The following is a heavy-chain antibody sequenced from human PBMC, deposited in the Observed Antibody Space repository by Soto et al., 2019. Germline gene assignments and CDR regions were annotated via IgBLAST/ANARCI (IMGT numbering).Heavy chain of an antibody. D-gene: IGHD3-10*01. V-gene: IGHV3-30*03. CDR3: AIYKNSGYYRTVDY. J-gene: IGHJ4*02. CDR2: VTHDGTER. CDR1: GFTLSGHG. Sequence: QVQLVASGGGVVQPGRSLSLSCAASGFTLSGHGLHWVRQAPGKGLEWVAVVTHDGTERHYPDSVKGRFTITRDISKNTFYLQMNSLRVEDTAMYYCAIYKNSGYYRTVDYWGQGTLVTFSS.